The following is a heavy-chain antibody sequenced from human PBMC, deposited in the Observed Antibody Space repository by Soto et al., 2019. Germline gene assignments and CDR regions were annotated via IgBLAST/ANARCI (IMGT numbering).Heavy chain of an antibody. V-gene: IGHV4-4*02. CDR3: ARMVGATLVDC. D-gene: IGHD1-26*01. CDR1: GASISSTSSGDW. Sequence: QVQLQESGPGLVKPSGTLSLTCTVSGASISSTSSGDWWSWVRQPPGKGLEWIGEIHHSGSTNYNTTLQSRVTLSGDKSKNQFPLRLRSVTAADTAVFYCARMVGATLVDCWGPGTLVTVSS. CDR2: IHHSGST. J-gene: IGHJ4*02.